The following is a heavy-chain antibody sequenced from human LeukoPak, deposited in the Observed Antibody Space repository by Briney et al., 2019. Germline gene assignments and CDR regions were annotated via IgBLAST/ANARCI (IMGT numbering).Heavy chain of an antibody. V-gene: IGHV3-30*03. J-gene: IGHJ6*02. Sequence: PGGSLRLSCAASGFTFSTYGMHWVRQAPGKGLEWVAVMSHDGGIEKYADSVKGRFTISRDNSKKTLYLQLNSLRSDDAAVYYCARAEIIHSITHMDVWGQGTTVTVSS. CDR2: MSHDGGIE. CDR1: GFTFSTYG. CDR3: ARAEIIHSITHMDV. D-gene: IGHD2/OR15-2a*01.